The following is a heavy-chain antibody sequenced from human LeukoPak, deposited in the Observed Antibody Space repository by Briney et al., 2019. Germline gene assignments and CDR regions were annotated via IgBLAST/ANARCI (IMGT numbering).Heavy chain of an antibody. Sequence: ASVKVSCKASGYTFTGYYMHWVRQAPGQGLEWMGWINPNSGGTNYAQKFQGRVTMTRDTSISTAYMELSRLRSDDTAVCYCARAGLNPHTGGKFAFDIWGQGTMVTVSS. CDR2: INPNSGGT. V-gene: IGHV1-2*02. CDR1: GYTFTGYY. J-gene: IGHJ3*02. CDR3: ARAGLNPHTGGKFAFDI. D-gene: IGHD1-14*01.